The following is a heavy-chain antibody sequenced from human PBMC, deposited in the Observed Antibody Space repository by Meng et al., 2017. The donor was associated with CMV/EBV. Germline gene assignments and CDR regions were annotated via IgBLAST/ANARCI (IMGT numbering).Heavy chain of an antibody. CDR3: ARDSSSGWYYLDY. J-gene: IGHJ4*02. CDR2: INPNSGGT. V-gene: IGHV1-2*02. D-gene: IGHD6-19*01. Sequence: ASVKVSCKASGYTFTGYYMHWVRQAPGQGLEWMGWINPNSGGTNYAQKFQGRVTMTRDTSISTAYMELSRLRSDDTAVYSCARDSSSGWYYLDYWGQGTLVTVSS. CDR1: GYTFTGYY.